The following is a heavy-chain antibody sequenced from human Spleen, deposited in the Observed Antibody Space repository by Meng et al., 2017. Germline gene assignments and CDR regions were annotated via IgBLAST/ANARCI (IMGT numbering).Heavy chain of an antibody. CDR3: ARTKEYYDSSFDL. CDR2: INTNTGNP. V-gene: IGHV7-4-1*02. J-gene: IGHJ4*02. CDR1: GYTFTTYT. Sequence: QVQLVQSGPEVKKPGASVKVSCKASGYTFTTYTMHWVRQAPGQGLEWLGLINTNTGNPTYAPGFTGRFVFSLDTSISTAYLQISGLRAEDTAMYYCARTKEYYDSSFDLWGQGTLVTVSS. D-gene: IGHD3-22*01.